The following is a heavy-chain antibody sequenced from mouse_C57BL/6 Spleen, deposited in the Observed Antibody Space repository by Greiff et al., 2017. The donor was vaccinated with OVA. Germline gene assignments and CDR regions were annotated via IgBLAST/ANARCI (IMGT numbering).Heavy chain of an antibody. CDR3: ARSGDYYGSSSRWYFDV. D-gene: IGHD1-1*01. J-gene: IGHJ1*03. V-gene: IGHV1-61*01. CDR1: GYTFTSYW. CDR2: IYPSDSET. Sequence: QVQLQQSGAELVRPGSSVKLSCKASGYTFTSYWMDWVKQRPGQGLEWIGNIYPSDSETHYNQKFKDTATLNVEKSSRTAYMQLSSLTSEDSAVYYCARSGDYYGSSSRWYFDVWGTGTTVTVSS.